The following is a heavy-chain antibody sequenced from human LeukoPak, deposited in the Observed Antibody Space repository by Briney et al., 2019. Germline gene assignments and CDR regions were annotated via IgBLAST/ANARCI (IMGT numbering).Heavy chain of an antibody. Sequence: GGSLRLSCAASGFTFSKSWMGWVRQAPGKGLEWVAVVWHDGSDNGYADSVKGRFTISRDDTKNMLYLQMNSLRAEDTAIYFCAKDVGYSPDGFDIWGQGTMVTVSS. CDR1: GFTFSKSW. V-gene: IGHV3-33*03. CDR3: AKDVGYSPDGFDI. CDR2: VWHDGSDN. J-gene: IGHJ3*02. D-gene: IGHD2-15*01.